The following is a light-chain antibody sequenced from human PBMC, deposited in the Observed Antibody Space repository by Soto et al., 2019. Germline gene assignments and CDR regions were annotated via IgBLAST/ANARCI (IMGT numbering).Light chain of an antibody. CDR1: QSINNY. V-gene: IGKV1-5*03. CDR2: KAS. Sequence: DIQLTQSPSTLSAPLGDRVTISCRASQSINNYLAWYQQKPGKAPKLLIYKASTLESGVPSTFSGSGSGTEFSLTISSLQPDDFATYYCQQYGNLWTFGQGTKVDIK. CDR3: QQYGNLWT. J-gene: IGKJ1*01.